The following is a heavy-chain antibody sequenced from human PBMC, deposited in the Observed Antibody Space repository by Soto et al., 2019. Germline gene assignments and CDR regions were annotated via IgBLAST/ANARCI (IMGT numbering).Heavy chain of an antibody. D-gene: IGHD2-21*02. CDR1: GFTFSKHG. CDR2: IWYDGSQK. J-gene: IGHJ4*02. Sequence: QVQLVESGGGVVQPGRSLRLSCAASGFTFSKHGMHWVRQAPGKGLEWVAVIWYDGSQKFYGDSVSGRFTISRDNCKNTVYRQMDSLRVEDMAVYYCVKDACGGDCGDPGGFDYWGQGTLVTVSS. V-gene: IGHV3-33*06. CDR3: VKDACGGDCGDPGGFDY.